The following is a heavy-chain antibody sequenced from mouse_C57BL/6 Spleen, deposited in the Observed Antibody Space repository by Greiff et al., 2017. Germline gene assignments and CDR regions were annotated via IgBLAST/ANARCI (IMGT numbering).Heavy chain of an antibody. CDR3: ARSYYSNYRSYWYFDV. D-gene: IGHD2-5*01. CDR2: IHPNSGST. Sequence: QVQLKQPGAELVKPGASVTLSCKASGYTFTSYWMHWVKQRPGQGLEWIGMIHPNSGSTNYNEKFKSKATLTVDKSSSTAYMQLSSLTSEDSAVYYCARSYYSNYRSYWYFDVWGTGTTVTVSS. CDR1: GYTFTSYW. V-gene: IGHV1-64*01. J-gene: IGHJ1*03.